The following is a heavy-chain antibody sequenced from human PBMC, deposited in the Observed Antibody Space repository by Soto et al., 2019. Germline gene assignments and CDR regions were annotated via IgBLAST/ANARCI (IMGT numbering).Heavy chain of an antibody. V-gene: IGHV3-11*01. CDR1: GFTFSDYY. D-gene: IGHD3-3*01. Sequence: QVQLVDSGGGLVKPGGSLRRSCAASGFTFSDYYMSWIRQAPGKGLEWVSYISSSGSTIYYADSVKGRFTLSMDNAKNSLYLKMNSLRAEDTAVYYCAREPVTHITIFGVVILSPTTSWGKGTMVTVSS. CDR3: AREPVTHITIFGVVILSPTTS. CDR2: ISSSGSTI. J-gene: IGHJ5*02.